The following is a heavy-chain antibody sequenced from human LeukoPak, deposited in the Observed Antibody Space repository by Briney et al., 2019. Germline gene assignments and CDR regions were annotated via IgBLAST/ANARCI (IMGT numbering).Heavy chain of an antibody. CDR3: AREVEYQLLGWFDP. V-gene: IGHV1-69*13. CDR2: IIPIFGTA. CDR1: GGTFSSYA. Sequence: SVKVSCKASGGTFSSYAISWVRQAPGQGLEWMGGIIPIFGTANYAQKFQGRVTITADESTSTAYVELSSLRSEDTAVYYCAREVEYQLLGWFDPWGQGTLVTVSS. D-gene: IGHD2-2*01. J-gene: IGHJ5*02.